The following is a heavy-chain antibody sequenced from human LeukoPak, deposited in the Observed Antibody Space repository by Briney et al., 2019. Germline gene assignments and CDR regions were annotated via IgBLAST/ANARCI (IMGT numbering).Heavy chain of an antibody. J-gene: IGHJ4*02. CDR1: GATFSSYA. CDR2: IIPIFGTA. CDR3: ARSVPKHSYGFDY. V-gene: IGHV1-69*13. Sequence: SVKVSCKASGATFSSYAISWVRQAPGQGLEWMGGIIPIFGTANYAQKFQGRVTITADESTSTAYMELSRLRSDDTAVYYCARSVPKHSYGFDYWGQGTLVTVSS. D-gene: IGHD5-18*01.